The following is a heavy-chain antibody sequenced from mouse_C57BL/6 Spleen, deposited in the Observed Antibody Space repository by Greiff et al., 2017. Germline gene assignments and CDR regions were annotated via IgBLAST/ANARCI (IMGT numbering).Heavy chain of an antibody. V-gene: IGHV1-64*01. CDR3: AFITTVAGYFDV. CDR2: IHPNSGST. Sequence: QVQLQQSGAELVKPGASVKLSCKASGYTFTSYWMHWVKQRPGQGLEWIGMIHPNSGSTNYNEKFKSKATLTVDKSSSTAYMQLSSLTSEDSAVYYCAFITTVAGYFDVWGTGTTVTVSS. J-gene: IGHJ1*03. D-gene: IGHD1-1*01. CDR1: GYTFTSYW.